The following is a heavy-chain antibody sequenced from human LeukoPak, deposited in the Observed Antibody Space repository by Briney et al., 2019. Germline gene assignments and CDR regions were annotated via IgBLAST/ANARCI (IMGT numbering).Heavy chain of an antibody. Sequence: SETLSLTCAVSGYSISSGYYWGWIRQPPGKGLEWIGSIYHSGSTYYNPSLKSRVTISVDTSKNQFSLKLSSVTAADTAVYYCARVRVHYYDSSGQGFTDAFDIWGQGTMVTVSS. V-gene: IGHV4-38-2*01. J-gene: IGHJ3*02. CDR2: IYHSGST. D-gene: IGHD3-22*01. CDR3: ARVRVHYYDSSGQGFTDAFDI. CDR1: GYSISSGYY.